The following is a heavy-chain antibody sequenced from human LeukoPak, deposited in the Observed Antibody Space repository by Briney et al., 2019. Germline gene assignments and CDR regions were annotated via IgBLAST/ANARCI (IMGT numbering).Heavy chain of an antibody. V-gene: IGHV3-33*01. CDR2: IWYDGSNK. CDR1: GFTFSNYG. D-gene: IGHD3-10*01. CDR3: ARATMVRGETSPAFDI. J-gene: IGHJ3*02. Sequence: GGSLRLSCAASGFTFSNYGMHWVRQAPGKGLEWVAVIWYDGSNKYYADSVKGRFTISRDNSKNTLYLQMNSLRAEDTAVYYCARATMVRGETSPAFDIWGQGTMVTVSS.